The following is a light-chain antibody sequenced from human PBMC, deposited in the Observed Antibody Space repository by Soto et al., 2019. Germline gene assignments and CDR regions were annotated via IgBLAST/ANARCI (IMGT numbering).Light chain of an antibody. CDR1: QPVSSNY. CDR2: GAS. J-gene: IGKJ1*01. Sequence: EIVLTQSPVTLSLSPGERATLSCRASQPVSSNYLAWYQHKPGQAPRLLIYGASSRATGIPDRFSGSGSGTDFTLTISRLEPEDFAVYYCQQYGTSLRTFGQGTKV. V-gene: IGKV3-20*01. CDR3: QQYGTSLRT.